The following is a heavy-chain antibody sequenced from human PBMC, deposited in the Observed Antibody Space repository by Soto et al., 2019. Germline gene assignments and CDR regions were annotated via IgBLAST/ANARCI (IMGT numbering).Heavy chain of an antibody. CDR3: ARGSHYDFWSGYYGAGFDY. J-gene: IGHJ4*02. V-gene: IGHV1-8*01. CDR2: MNPNSGNT. Sequence: QVPLVQSGAEVKKPGASVKVSCKASGYTFTSYDINWVRQATGQGLEWMGWMNPNSGNTGYAQKFQGRVTMTRNTSISTAYMELSSLRSEDTAVYYCARGSHYDFWSGYYGAGFDYWGQGTLVTVSS. D-gene: IGHD3-3*01. CDR1: GYTFTSYD.